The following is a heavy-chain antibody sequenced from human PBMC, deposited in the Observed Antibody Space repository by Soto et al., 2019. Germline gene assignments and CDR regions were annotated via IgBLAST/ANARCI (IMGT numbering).Heavy chain of an antibody. Sequence: GASVKVSCKASGYTLTSYGISWVRQAPGQGLEWMGWISAYNGNTNYAQKLQGRVTMTTDTSTSTAYMELRSLRSDDTAVYYCATSHVPRGNYYYGMDVWGQGTTVTVSS. D-gene: IGHD2-2*01. CDR3: ATSHVPRGNYYYGMDV. J-gene: IGHJ6*02. CDR1: GYTLTSYG. V-gene: IGHV1-18*01. CDR2: ISAYNGNT.